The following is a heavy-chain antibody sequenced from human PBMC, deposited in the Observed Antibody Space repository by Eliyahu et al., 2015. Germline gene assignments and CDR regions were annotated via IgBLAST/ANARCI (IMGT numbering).Heavy chain of an antibody. D-gene: IGHD2-2*02. V-gene: IGHV3-23*01. CDR3: AKEKVVVVPAAINYGMDV. CDR2: ISGSGGST. J-gene: IGHJ6*02. Sequence: EVQLLESGGGLVQPGGXLRLXXAASGFXFXXXAXSWVRQAPGEGVGGVSAISGSGGSTYYADSVKGRFTISRDNSKNTLYLQMNSLRAEDTAVYYCAKEKVVVVPAAINYGMDVWGQGTTVTVSS. CDR1: GFXFXXXA.